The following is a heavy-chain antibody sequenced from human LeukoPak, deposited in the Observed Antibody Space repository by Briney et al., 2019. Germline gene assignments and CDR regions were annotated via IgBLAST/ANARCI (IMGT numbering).Heavy chain of an antibody. V-gene: IGHV1-18*01. CDR3: ARVGYCSGGSCLGRLDY. Sequence: ASVKVSCKASGGTFSSYAISWVRQAPGQGLKWMGWISAYNGNTNYAQKLQGRVTMTTDTSTSTAYMELRSLRSDDTAVYYCARVGYCSGGSCLGRLDYWGQGTLVTVSS. J-gene: IGHJ4*02. D-gene: IGHD2-15*01. CDR2: ISAYNGNT. CDR1: GGTFSSYA.